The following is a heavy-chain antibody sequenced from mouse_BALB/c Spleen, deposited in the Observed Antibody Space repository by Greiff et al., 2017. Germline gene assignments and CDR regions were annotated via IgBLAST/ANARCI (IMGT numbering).Heavy chain of an antibody. D-gene: IGHD2-4*01. J-gene: IGHJ2*01. V-gene: IGHV1S29*02. CDR3: ARWGITTSLDY. CDR1: GYTFTDYN. Sequence: EVKLMESGPELVKPGASVKISCKASGYTFTDYNMHWVKQSHGKSLEWIGYIYPYNGGTGYNQKFKSKATLTVDNSSSTAYMELRSLTSEDSAVYYCARWGITTSLDYWGQGTTLTVSS. CDR2: IYPYNGGT.